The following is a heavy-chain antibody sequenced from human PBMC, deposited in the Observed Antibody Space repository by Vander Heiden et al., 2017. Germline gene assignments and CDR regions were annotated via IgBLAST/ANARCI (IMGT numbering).Heavy chain of an antibody. V-gene: IGHV3-23*01. D-gene: IGHD5-12*01. Sequence: EVQLLESGGGLVQPGGSLRLSCAASGFPFSSYPMRWVRQAPGKGLEWVSAISGSGGSTYYADSVKGRFTISRDNSKNTLYLQMNSLRAEDTAVYYCASARGYSGYDHYYYYYGMDVWGQGTMVTVSS. CDR2: ISGSGGST. CDR3: ASARGYSGYDHYYYYYGMDV. CDR1: GFPFSSYP. J-gene: IGHJ6*02.